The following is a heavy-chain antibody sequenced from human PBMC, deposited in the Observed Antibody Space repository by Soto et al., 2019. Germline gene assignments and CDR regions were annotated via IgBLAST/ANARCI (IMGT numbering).Heavy chain of an antibody. CDR1: GFRFSAYN. Sequence: PGGSLRLSCAASGFRFSAYNMNWVRQAPGKELEWVSFIGSSGSTIYDAESVKGRVTISRDNAKNSLYLEMNSLRVEDTAVYYCARDVTRVGGVIWSYYMGVCGKETRMRVSS. D-gene: IGHD3-10*01. V-gene: IGHV3-48*01. J-gene: IGHJ6*03. CDR3: ARDVTRVGGVIWSYYMGV. CDR2: IGSSGSTI.